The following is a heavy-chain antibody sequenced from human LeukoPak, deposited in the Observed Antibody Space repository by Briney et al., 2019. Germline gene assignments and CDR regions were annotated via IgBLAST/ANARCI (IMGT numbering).Heavy chain of an antibody. J-gene: IGHJ6*03. CDR3: ARDTGYCSGGSCYFYHMDV. CDR2: IIPIFGTA. D-gene: IGHD2-15*01. CDR1: GGTFSSYA. Sequence: SVKVSCKASGGTFSSYAISWVRQAPGQGLEWMGRIIPIFGTANYAQKFQGRVTITTDESTSTAYMELSSLRSEDTAVYYCARDTGYCSGGSCYFYHMDVWGKGTTVTVSS. V-gene: IGHV1-69*05.